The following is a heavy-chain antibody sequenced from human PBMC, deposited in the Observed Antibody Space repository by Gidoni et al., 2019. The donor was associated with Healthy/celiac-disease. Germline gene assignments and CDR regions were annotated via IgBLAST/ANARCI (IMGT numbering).Heavy chain of an antibody. CDR2: IYSGGST. CDR3: ARDPSYYYYGMDV. V-gene: IGHV3-53*01. J-gene: IGHJ6*02. CDR1: GFTVSSNY. Sequence: EVQLVESGGGLIQPGGSLRLSCAASGFTVSSNYMSLVRQAPGKGLEWVSVIYSGGSTYYADSVKGRFTISRDNSKNTLYLQMNSLRAEDTAVYYCARDPSYYYYGMDVWGQGTTVTVSS.